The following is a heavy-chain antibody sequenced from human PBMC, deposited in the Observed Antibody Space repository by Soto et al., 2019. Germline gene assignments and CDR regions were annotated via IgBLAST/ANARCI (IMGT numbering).Heavy chain of an antibody. V-gene: IGHV1-69*02. CDR3: ARGLHYDSISLDDY. D-gene: IGHD3-22*01. CDR2: IIPILGIA. J-gene: IGHJ4*02. CDR1: GGTFSSYT. Sequence: QVQLVQSGAEVKKPGSSVKVSCKASGGTFSSYTISWVRQAPGQGLEWMGRIIPILGIADYAQKFQGRVTITADKSTSTAYMELTSRRSEDTAVYYCARGLHYDSISLDDYWGQGTLVTVSS.